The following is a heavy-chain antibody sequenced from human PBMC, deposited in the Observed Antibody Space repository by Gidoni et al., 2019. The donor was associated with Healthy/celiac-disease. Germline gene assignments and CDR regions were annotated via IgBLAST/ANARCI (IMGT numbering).Heavy chain of an antibody. D-gene: IGHD6-13*01. Sequence: QVQLVQSGAEVKKPGASVKVSCKASGYTFTGYYMHWVRQAPGQGLEWMGRINPNSGGTNYAQKFQGRVTMTRDTSISTAYMELSRLRSDDTAVYYCARLFPIGRIAAAGTRADYWGQGTLVTVSS. CDR3: ARLFPIGRIAAAGTRADY. CDR2: INPNSGGT. CDR1: GYTFTGYY. V-gene: IGHV1-2*06. J-gene: IGHJ4*02.